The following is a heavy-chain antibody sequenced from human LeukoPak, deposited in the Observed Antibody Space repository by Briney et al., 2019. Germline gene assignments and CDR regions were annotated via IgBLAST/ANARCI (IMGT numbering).Heavy chain of an antibody. D-gene: IGHD2-2*01. CDR2: INNDGSSA. V-gene: IGHV3-74*03. CDR3: LSLVVGDK. J-gene: IGHJ4*02. CDR1: GFTFSSYW. Sequence: PGGSLRLSCAASGFTFSSYWMHWVRQAPGKGLVWVSQINNDGSSATYADSVKGRFTISRDNARNTVDLQMNSLRVEDTAVYYCLSLVVGDKWGQGTLVTVSS.